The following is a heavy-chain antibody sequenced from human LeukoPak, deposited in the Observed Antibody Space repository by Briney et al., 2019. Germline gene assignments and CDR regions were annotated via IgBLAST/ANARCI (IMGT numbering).Heavy chain of an antibody. V-gene: IGHV3-30*03. CDR2: ISYDGSNK. J-gene: IGHJ6*02. CDR3: YYYYGMDV. D-gene: IGHD2-2*01. Sequence: GRSLRLSSAASGFTFSSYGMHWVRQAPGKGLEWVAVISYDGSNKYYADSVKGRFTISRDNSEDTAVYYCAKDPYCSSTSCPPYYYYGMDVWGQGTTVTVSS. CDR1: GFTFSSYG.